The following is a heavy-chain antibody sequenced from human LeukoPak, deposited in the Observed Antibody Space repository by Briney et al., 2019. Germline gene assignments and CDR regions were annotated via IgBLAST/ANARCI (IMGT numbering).Heavy chain of an antibody. CDR3: ARALGYSSSWNFDY. V-gene: IGHV4-4*02. Sequence: SETLSLTCAVSGGSISSSNWWSWVRQPPGKGLEWIGEIYLSGSTNYNPPLKSRVTISVDKSKNHFSLKLSSVTAADTAVYYCARALGYSSSWNFDYWGQGTLVTVSS. D-gene: IGHD6-13*01. J-gene: IGHJ4*02. CDR2: IYLSGST. CDR1: GGSISSSNW.